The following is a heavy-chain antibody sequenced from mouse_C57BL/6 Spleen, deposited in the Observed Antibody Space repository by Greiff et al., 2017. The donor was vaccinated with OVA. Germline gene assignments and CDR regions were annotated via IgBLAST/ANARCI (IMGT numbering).Heavy chain of an antibody. J-gene: IGHJ2*01. D-gene: IGHD2-1*01. CDR2: INPGSGGT. CDR1: GYAFTNYL. V-gene: IGHV1-54*01. Sequence: VQLQQSGAELVRPGTSVKVSCKASGYAFTNYLIEWVKQRPGQGLEWIGVINPGSGGTNYNEKFKGKATLTADKSSSTAYMQLSSLTSEDSAVYFCERERGNYQGYFDYWGQGTTLTVSS. CDR3: ERERGNYQGYFDY.